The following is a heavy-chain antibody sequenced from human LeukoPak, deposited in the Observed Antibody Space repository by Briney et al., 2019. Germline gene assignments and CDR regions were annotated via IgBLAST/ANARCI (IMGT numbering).Heavy chain of an antibody. CDR2: IKEDGSEK. Sequence: PGGSLRLSCAASGFTFSSYWMSWVRQAPGKGPEWVANIKEDGSEKYYVDSVEGRCTISRNNAKNSLYLQMSSLRAEDTAVYFCARVNGGSYYRNWFDPWGQGTPVTVSS. CDR1: GFTFSSYW. D-gene: IGHD1-26*01. J-gene: IGHJ5*02. V-gene: IGHV3-7*01. CDR3: ARVNGGSYYRNWFDP.